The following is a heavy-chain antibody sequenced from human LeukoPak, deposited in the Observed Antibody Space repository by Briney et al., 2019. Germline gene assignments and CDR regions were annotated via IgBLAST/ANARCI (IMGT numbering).Heavy chain of an antibody. D-gene: IGHD3-10*02. J-gene: IGHJ4*02. CDR2: INTDGRVT. CDR3: IRETHVGLHLEY. V-gene: IGHV3-74*01. Sequence: GGSLRLSCAASGFTFTTNWMDWVRKVPGKGLVWVARINTDGRVTTYADSVKGRFTVSRDNAENTLHLQMSNLRPEDTAVYYCIRETHVGLHLEYWGQGTLATVTS. CDR1: GFTFTTNW.